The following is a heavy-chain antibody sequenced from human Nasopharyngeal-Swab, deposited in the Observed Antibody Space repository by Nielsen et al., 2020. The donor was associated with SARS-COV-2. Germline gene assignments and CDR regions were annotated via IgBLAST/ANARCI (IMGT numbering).Heavy chain of an antibody. CDR1: GDSIAYSPFY. V-gene: IGHV4-39*01. D-gene: IGHD6-13*01. CDR3: VRSSSWYYFDY. CDR2: IYYNGNT. J-gene: IGHJ4*02. Sequence: SETLSLTCTVSGDSIAYSPFYWGWIRQPPGKGLVWIGNIYYNGNTYQNPSLKSRLTISVDKSKNQFSLQLSSVTAADTAVYYCVRSSSWYYFDYWAQGTQVTVSS.